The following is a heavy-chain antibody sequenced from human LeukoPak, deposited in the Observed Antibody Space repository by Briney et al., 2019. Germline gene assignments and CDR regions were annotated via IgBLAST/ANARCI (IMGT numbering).Heavy chain of an antibody. D-gene: IGHD5-24*01. CDR2: IYYSGST. Sequence: SQTLSLTRTVSGGSISSGDYYWSWIRQPPGKGLEWIGYIYYSGSTYYNPSLKSRVTISVDTSKNQFSLKLSSVTAADTAVYYCARGGALLEGYFDYWGQGTLVTVSS. CDR3: ARGGALLEGYFDY. CDR1: GGSISSGDYY. V-gene: IGHV4-30-4*01. J-gene: IGHJ4*02.